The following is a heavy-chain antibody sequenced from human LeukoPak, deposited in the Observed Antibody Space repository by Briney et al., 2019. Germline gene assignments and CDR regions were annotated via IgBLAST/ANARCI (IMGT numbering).Heavy chain of an antibody. CDR2: INHSGST. CDR1: GGSFSGYY. J-gene: IGHJ4*02. V-gene: IGHV4-34*01. CDR3: ARGPREAIVACYYFDY. D-gene: IGHD3-22*01. Sequence: SETLSLTCAVYGGSFSGYYWSWIRQPPRKGLEWIGEINHSGSTNYNPSLKSRVTISVDTSKNQFSLKLSSVTAADTAVYYCARGPREAIVACYYFDYWGQGTLVTVSS.